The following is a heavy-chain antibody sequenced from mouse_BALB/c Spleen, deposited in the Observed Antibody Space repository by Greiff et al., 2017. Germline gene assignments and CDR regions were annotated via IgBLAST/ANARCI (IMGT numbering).Heavy chain of an antibody. CDR3: NARGGSSRYYAMDY. V-gene: IGHV14-4*02. J-gene: IGHJ4*01. CDR2: IDPENGDT. D-gene: IGHD1-1*01. CDR1: GFNIKDYY. Sequence: VQLQQSGAELVRSGASVKLSCTASGFNIKDYYMHWVKQRPEQGLEWIGWIDPENGDTEYAPKFQGKATMTADTSSNTAYLQLSSLTSEDTAVYYCNARGGSSRYYAMDYWGQGTSVTVSS.